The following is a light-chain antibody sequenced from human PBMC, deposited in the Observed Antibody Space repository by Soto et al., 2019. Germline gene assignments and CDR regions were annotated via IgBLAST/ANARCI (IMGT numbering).Light chain of an antibody. V-gene: IGLV1-47*01. Sequence: QSVLTQPPSASGTPGQRVTIYCSGSSSNIESNYVYWYQQLPGTAPRLLIYRNNQRPSGVPDRFSGSKSGTSASLAISALRSEDEADYYCTVWDDSLRGRLFGGGTQLTVL. CDR1: SSNIESNY. CDR2: RNN. CDR3: TVWDDSLRGRL. J-gene: IGLJ2*01.